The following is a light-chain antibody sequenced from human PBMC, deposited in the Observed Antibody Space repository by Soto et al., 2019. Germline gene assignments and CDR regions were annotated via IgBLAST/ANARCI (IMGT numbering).Light chain of an antibody. CDR3: AAWDDSLSGWV. CDR2: RNN. CDR1: ASNIGRDP. Sequence: QAVLTQPPSASGAPGQRVTISCSGSASNIGRDPVNWYQQVPGTAPKLLIYRNNQRPSGVPDRFSGSKSGTSASLAISGLRSEDEADYYCAAWDDSLSGWVFGGGTKLTVL. V-gene: IGLV1-47*01. J-gene: IGLJ3*02.